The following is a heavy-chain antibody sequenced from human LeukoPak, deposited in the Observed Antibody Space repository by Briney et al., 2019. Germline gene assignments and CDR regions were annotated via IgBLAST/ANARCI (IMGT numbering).Heavy chain of an antibody. D-gene: IGHD3-16*01. J-gene: IGHJ5*02. Sequence: GGSLRLSSAASGFTVSSNYMSWVRQAPGKGLDWVSMIYSGGSTNYADSVKGRFTISRDSSKNTLYLQMNSLRAEDTAVYYCVTRLAWGQGTLVTVSS. V-gene: IGHV3-53*01. CDR1: GFTVSSNY. CDR2: IYSGGST. CDR3: VTRLA.